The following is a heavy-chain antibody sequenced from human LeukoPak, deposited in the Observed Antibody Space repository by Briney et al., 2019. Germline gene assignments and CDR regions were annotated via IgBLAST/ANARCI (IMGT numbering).Heavy chain of an antibody. CDR1: GFTFSTDA. CDR2: ISGSGGST. D-gene: IGHD6-19*01. J-gene: IGHJ4*02. Sequence: PGGSLRLPCAASGFTFSTDAMTWVRQAPGKGLQWVSAISGSGGSTYYGDSVKGRFTISRDNSKNMMYLQMNSLRVEDTAVYYCARDSSGWSKNYWGQGTLVTVSS. V-gene: IGHV3-23*01. CDR3: ARDSSGWSKNY.